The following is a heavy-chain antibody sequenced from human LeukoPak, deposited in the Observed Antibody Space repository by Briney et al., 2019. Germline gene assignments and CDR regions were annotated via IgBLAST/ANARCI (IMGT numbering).Heavy chain of an antibody. Sequence: GGSLRLSCAASECTASSNYMCGVRKAPEGRQWRGSVIYSGGGTYYTDSLQGRVTISRDNSKNTLYLQMNSLRAEDTAVYYCARGYYYDSSGFDYWGQGTLVTVSS. V-gene: IGHV3-53*01. CDR2: IYSGGGT. J-gene: IGHJ4*02. CDR1: ECTASSNY. CDR3: ARGYYYDSSGFDY. D-gene: IGHD3-22*01.